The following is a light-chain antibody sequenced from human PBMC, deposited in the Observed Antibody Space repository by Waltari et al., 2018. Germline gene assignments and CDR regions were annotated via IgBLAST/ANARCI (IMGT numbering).Light chain of an antibody. CDR1: SSDVGTYNY. CDR2: DVR. J-gene: IGLJ3*02. V-gene: IGLV2-14*03. CDR3: SAYTRSITYVM. Sequence: QSALTQPASVSGSPGQSITISCTGTSSDVGTYNYVSWYQLHPGKAPKLILYDVRQRPPGVASRFSGSKSGNTASLAISGLQAADEADYYCSAYTRSITYVMFGGGTKLTVL.